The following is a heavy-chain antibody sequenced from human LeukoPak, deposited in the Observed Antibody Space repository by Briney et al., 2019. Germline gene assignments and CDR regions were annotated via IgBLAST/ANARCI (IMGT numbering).Heavy chain of an antibody. CDR1: GGSISSGGYY. V-gene: IGHV4-31*03. CDR3: ARDRGTYSSSPRYYFDY. D-gene: IGHD6-6*01. Sequence: SQTLSLTCTVSGGSISSGGYYWSWIRQHPGKGLEWIGYIYYSGSTYYNPSLKSRVTISVDTSKNQFSLKLSSVTAADTAVYYCARDRGTYSSSPRYYFDYWGQGTLVTASS. CDR2: IYYSGST. J-gene: IGHJ4*02.